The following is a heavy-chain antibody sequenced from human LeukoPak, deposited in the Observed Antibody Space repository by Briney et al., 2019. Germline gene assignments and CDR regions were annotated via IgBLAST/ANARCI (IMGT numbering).Heavy chain of an antibody. CDR3: ARALPNSDYYYYMDV. CDR1: GGSISSYY. J-gene: IGHJ6*03. V-gene: IGHV4-59*01. Sequence: SETLSLTCTVSGGSISSYYWRWIRQPPGKGLEWIGYIYYSGSTNYNPSLKSRVTISVDTSKNQFSLKLSSVTAADTAVYYCARALPNSDYYYYMDVWGKGTTVTVSS. D-gene: IGHD4-23*01. CDR2: IYYSGST.